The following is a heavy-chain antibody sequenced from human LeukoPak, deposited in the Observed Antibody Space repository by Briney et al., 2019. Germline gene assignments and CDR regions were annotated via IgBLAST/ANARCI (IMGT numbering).Heavy chain of an antibody. CDR2: IYYGRST. Sequence: SETLSLTCSVSGGSISSSNYYWGWIRQPPGKGLEWIGSIYYGRSTYYNPSLTSRVTISVDTSKNQFSLKLTSVTAADTAVYYCARTGVVATSYFFDYWGHGTLVTVSS. D-gene: IGHD5-12*01. J-gene: IGHJ4*01. CDR3: ARTGVVATSYFFDY. V-gene: IGHV4-39*07. CDR1: GGSISSSNYY.